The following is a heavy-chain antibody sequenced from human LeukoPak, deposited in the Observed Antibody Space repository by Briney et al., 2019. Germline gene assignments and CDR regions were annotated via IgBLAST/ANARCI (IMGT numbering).Heavy chain of an antibody. CDR3: AKGFPPLVPAAMVPFDY. Sequence: ASVKVSCKASGYTFTSYDINWVRQATGQGLEWMGWMNPNSGNTGYAQKFQGRVTITRNTSISTAYMELSSLRSEDTAVYYCAKGFPPLVPAAMVPFDYWGRGTLVTVSS. V-gene: IGHV1-8*03. J-gene: IGHJ4*02. CDR2: MNPNSGNT. CDR1: GYTFTSYD. D-gene: IGHD2-2*01.